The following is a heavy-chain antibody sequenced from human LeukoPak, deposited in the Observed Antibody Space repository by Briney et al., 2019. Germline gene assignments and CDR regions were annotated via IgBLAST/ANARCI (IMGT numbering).Heavy chain of an antibody. J-gene: IGHJ4*02. Sequence: GGSLRLSCAASGFTLSSYAMSWVRQAPGMGLEWVSGISGSGTSTYYADSVKGRFTISRDNSKNRLFLQMNSLRAEDTAVYYCAKTRLLWCGELLDIDYWGQGTLVTVSS. D-gene: IGHD3-10*01. CDR1: GFTLSSYA. V-gene: IGHV3-23*01. CDR3: AKTRLLWCGELLDIDY. CDR2: ISGSGTST.